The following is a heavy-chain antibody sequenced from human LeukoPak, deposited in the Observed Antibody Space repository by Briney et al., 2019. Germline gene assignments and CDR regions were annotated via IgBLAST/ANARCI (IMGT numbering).Heavy chain of an antibody. CDR3: AKRPGGTPGGYYFDY. CDR1: RFTFSNYV. Sequence: GRSLRLSCAPSRFTFSNYVMHWVRQAPGKGLEGVAVISYDGSNKYYADSVKGRFTISRDNSKNTLYLQMNSLRAEDTAVYYCAKRPGGTPGGYYFDYWGQGTLVTVSS. CDR2: ISYDGSNK. J-gene: IGHJ4*02. V-gene: IGHV3-30-3*02. D-gene: IGHD3-16*01.